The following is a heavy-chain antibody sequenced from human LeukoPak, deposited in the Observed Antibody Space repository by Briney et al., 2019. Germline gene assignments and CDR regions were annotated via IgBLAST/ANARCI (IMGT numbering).Heavy chain of an antibody. J-gene: IGHJ4*02. Sequence: GASVKVSCKASGYTFTSYGISWVRQAPGQGLGWMGWISAYNGNTNYAQKLQGRVTMTTDTSTSTAYMELRSLRSDDTAVYYCARDTYYDILTGYTKPIDYWGQGALVTVSS. V-gene: IGHV1-18*01. CDR2: ISAYNGNT. CDR1: GYTFTSYG. D-gene: IGHD3-9*01. CDR3: ARDTYYDILTGYTKPIDY.